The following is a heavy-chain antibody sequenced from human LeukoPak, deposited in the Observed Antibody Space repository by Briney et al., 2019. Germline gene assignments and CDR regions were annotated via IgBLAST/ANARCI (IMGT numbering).Heavy chain of an antibody. V-gene: IGHV4-39*07. CDR1: GGSISSSSYY. J-gene: IGHJ4*02. D-gene: IGHD1-26*01. CDR2: IYYSGST. Sequence: PSETLSLTCTVSGGSISSSSYYWGWIRQPPGKGLEWIGSIYYSGSTYYNPSLKSRVTISVDTSKNQFSLKLSSVTAADTAVYYCARAGLGGSFDYWGQGTLVTVSS. CDR3: ARAGLGGSFDY.